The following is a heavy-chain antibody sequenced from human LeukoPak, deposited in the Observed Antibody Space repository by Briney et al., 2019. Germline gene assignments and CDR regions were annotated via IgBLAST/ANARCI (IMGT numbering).Heavy chain of an antibody. CDR1: GGSISSYY. CDR2: MYYSGSA. D-gene: IGHD6-19*01. J-gene: IGHJ5*02. Sequence: SETLSLTCTVSGGSISSYYWSWIRQPPGKGLEWIGYMYYSGSANYNPSLKSRVTISVDTSQNQFSLRLTSVTAADTAVYYCARRGYSSGFYWFDPWGQGTLVTVS. V-gene: IGHV4-59*08. CDR3: ARRGYSSGFYWFDP.